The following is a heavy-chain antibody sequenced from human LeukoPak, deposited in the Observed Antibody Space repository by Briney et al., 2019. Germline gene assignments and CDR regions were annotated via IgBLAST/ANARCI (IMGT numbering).Heavy chain of an antibody. CDR1: GYTFRDYY. J-gene: IGHJ4*02. D-gene: IGHD3-9*01. CDR2: INPKTGGT. CDR3: ARESLTGYPPLYYFDY. Sequence: ASVKVSCKASGYTFRDYYINWARQAPGQGPEWLGWINPKTGGTKYAQKFEGRVTMTRDTSISTAYMELSSLRSEDTAVYYCARESLTGYPPLYYFDYWGQGTLVTVSS. V-gene: IGHV1-2*02.